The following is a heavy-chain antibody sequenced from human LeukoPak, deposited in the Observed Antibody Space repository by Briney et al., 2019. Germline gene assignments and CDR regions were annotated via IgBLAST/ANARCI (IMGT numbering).Heavy chain of an antibody. CDR3: ARVGIAVADFDY. Sequence: ASVKVSCKASVYTFSSYGIGWVRQAPGQGLEWMAWISAYNGNTNYAQSRQGRVTLTTDTSTSTASMELRSLRSDDTAVYYCARVGIAVADFDYWGQGTLVTVSS. D-gene: IGHD6-19*01. V-gene: IGHV1-18*01. J-gene: IGHJ4*02. CDR2: ISAYNGNT. CDR1: VYTFSSYG.